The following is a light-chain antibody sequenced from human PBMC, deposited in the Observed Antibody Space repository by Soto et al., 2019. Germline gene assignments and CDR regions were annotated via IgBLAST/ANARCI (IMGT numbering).Light chain of an antibody. CDR1: QSVSGN. CDR2: GAS. Sequence: EIVMTQSPATLSVSPGERATLSCRASQSVSGNLAWYQQKPGQAPRLLIYGASTRATGIPARFSGSGSGTEFTLTIGSLQSEEFAGYYCQQYNNWPPITFGGGTKVEIK. CDR3: QQYNNWPPIT. V-gene: IGKV3-15*01. J-gene: IGKJ4*01.